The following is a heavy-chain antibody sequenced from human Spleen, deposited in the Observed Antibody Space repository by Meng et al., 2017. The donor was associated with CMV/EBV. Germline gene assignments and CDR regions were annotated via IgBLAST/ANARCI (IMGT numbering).Heavy chain of an antibody. D-gene: IGHD3-16*01. CDR1: GFNFSLYS. V-gene: IGHV3-48*04. Sequence: GESLKISCAASGFNFSLYSMNWVRQAPGKGLEWISYISGSSSTTYYADSVKGRITVSRDNAKNSVYLQMNSLRAEDTAVYYCARERSWGPDYWGQGTLVTVSS. CDR3: ARERSWGPDY. CDR2: ISGSSSTT. J-gene: IGHJ4*02.